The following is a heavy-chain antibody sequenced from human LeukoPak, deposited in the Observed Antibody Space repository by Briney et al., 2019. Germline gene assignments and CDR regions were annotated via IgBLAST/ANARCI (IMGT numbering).Heavy chain of an antibody. CDR1: GFTFSDYY. CDR2: VSSSSSYT. CDR3: ARDLSATARAYDY. J-gene: IGHJ4*02. Sequence: GGSLRLSCAASGFTFSDYYMSWIRQAPGKGLEWVSYVSSSSSYTNYADSVKGRFTISRDNAKNSLYLQMNSLRAEDTAVYSCARDLSATARAYDYWGQGTLVTVSS. D-gene: IGHD1-26*01. V-gene: IGHV3-11*06.